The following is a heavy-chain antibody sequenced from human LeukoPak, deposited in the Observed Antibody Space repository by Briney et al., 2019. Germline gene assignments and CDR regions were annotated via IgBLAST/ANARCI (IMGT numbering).Heavy chain of an antibody. V-gene: IGHV1-2*02. CDR2: INPNSGGT. Sequence: ASVKVPCKASGYTFTGYYMHWVRQAPGQGLEWMGWINPNSGGTNYAQKFQGRVTMTRDTSISTAYMELSRLRSDDTAVYYCARARSSRYPFDYWGQGTLVTVSS. D-gene: IGHD1-26*01. CDR1: GYTFTGYY. J-gene: IGHJ4*02. CDR3: ARARSSRYPFDY.